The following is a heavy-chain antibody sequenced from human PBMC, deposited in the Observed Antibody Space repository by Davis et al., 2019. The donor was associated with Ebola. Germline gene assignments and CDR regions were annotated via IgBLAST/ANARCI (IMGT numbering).Heavy chain of an antibody. CDR2: INHSGST. J-gene: IGHJ5*02. CDR1: AFSFSGYY. Sequence: PSETLSLTCAVSAFSFSGYYWSWTRQPPGKGLEWIGEINHSGSTNYNPSLKSRVTISVDTSKNQFSLKLSSVTAADTAVYYCASDPVDTAMRGQWFDHWGQGTLV. D-gene: IGHD5-18*01. V-gene: IGHV4-34*01. CDR3: ASDPVDTAMRGQWFDH.